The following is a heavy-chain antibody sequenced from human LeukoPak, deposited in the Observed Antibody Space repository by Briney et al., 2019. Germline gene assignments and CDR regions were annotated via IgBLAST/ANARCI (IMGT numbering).Heavy chain of an antibody. Sequence: AGGSLRLSCAASGLTFGRYWLTWVRQAPGKGLEWVANINQDGSESNYVDSVKGRFTISRDNAKSSLYLQMDSLKDEDTAVYHCVSRDCTADAYFASSFNCFDHWGQGSLVTVSS. D-gene: IGHD2-8*02. CDR1: GLTFGRYW. CDR2: INQDGSES. V-gene: IGHV3-7*03. CDR3: VSRDCTADAYFASSFNCFDH. J-gene: IGHJ4*02.